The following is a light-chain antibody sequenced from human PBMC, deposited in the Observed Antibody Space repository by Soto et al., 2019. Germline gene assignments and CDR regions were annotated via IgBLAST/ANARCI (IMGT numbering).Light chain of an antibody. V-gene: IGKV1-5*01. CDR1: QSISYW. CDR3: QLYNSY. CDR2: DAS. J-gene: IGKJ2*01. Sequence: MTQSPSTLSASVGDRVTITCRASQSISYWLAWYQQKPGKAPKLLIYDASTLESGVPSRLSGSRSGTEFTLTFSSLQPDDFATYYCQLYNSYFGQGTKLEI.